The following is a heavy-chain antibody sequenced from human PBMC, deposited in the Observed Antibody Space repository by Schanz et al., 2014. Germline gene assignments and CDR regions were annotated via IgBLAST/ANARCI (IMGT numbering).Heavy chain of an antibody. CDR3: AREGEWGYDPPRH. Sequence: EVQLVESGGGLVQPGGSLRLSCAASGFTFSNYWIHWVRQAPGKGLVWVSRIDADGNSTSYADSVKGRFTISRDNAKNTLYLQMNSLRAEDTAVYYCAREGEWGYDPPRHWGQGTLVTVSS. CDR1: GFTFSNYW. D-gene: IGHD5-12*01. CDR2: IDADGNST. V-gene: IGHV3-74*01. J-gene: IGHJ4*02.